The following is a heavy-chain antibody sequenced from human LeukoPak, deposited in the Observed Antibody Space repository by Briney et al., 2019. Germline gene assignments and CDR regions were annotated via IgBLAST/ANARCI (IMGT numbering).Heavy chain of an antibody. J-gene: IGHJ6*02. D-gene: IGHD3-3*01. CDR2: ISYDGSNK. V-gene: IGHV3-30-3*01. CDR3: ARANTIFGVVKKEGMDV. Sequence: GGSLRLSCAASGFTFSSYAMHWVRQAPGKGLEWVAVISYDGSNKYYADSVKGRFTISRDNSKNTLYLQMNSLRAEDTAVYYCARANTIFGVVKKEGMDVWGQGTTVTVSS. CDR1: GFTFSSYA.